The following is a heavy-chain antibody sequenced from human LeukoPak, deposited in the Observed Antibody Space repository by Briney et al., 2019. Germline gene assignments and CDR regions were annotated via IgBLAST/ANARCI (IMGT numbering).Heavy chain of an antibody. CDR2: INSDGSST. D-gene: IGHD3-9*01. Sequence: GGSLRLPCAASGFTFSSYWMHWVRQAPGKGLVWVSRINSDGSSTSYADSVKGRFTISRDNAKNTLYLQMNSLRAEDTAVYYCARGGTIFWRPGMDVWGKGTTVTVSS. CDR1: GFTFSSYW. V-gene: IGHV3-74*01. CDR3: ARGGTIFWRPGMDV. J-gene: IGHJ6*04.